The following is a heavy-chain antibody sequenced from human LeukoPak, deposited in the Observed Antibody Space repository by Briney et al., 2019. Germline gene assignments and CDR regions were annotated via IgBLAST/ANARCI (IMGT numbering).Heavy chain of an antibody. CDR3: ASYKSDSSGYWDRGGLDY. J-gene: IGHJ4*02. Sequence: GASVKVSCKASGGTFSSCAISWVRQAPGQGLEWMGGIIPIFGTANYAQKFQGRVTITADESTSTAYMELSSLRSEDTAVYYCASYKSDSSGYWDRGGLDYWGQGTLVTVSS. D-gene: IGHD3-22*01. CDR1: GGTFSSCA. CDR2: IIPIFGTA. V-gene: IGHV1-69*13.